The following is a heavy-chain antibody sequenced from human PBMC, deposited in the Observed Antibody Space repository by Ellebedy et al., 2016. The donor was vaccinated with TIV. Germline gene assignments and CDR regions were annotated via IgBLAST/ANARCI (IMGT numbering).Heavy chain of an antibody. J-gene: IGHJ4*02. Sequence: AASVKVSCKASGYTFTSYDITWVRQATGQGLEWMGWMNPNSGNTGYAQKFQGRVTMTRNTSMSTAYMELSSLRSEDTAVYYCARGDRVAPPFDYWGQGTLVTVSS. V-gene: IGHV1-8*01. CDR2: MNPNSGNT. CDR3: ARGDRVAPPFDY. D-gene: IGHD2-15*01. CDR1: GYTFTSYD.